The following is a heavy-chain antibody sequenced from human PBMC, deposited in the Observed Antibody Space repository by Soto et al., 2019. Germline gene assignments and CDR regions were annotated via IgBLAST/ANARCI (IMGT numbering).Heavy chain of an antibody. V-gene: IGHV4-34*01. CDR2: INHSGST. J-gene: IGHJ5*02. D-gene: IGHD2-2*01. Sequence: QVQLQQWGAGLLKPSETLSLTCAVYGGSFSGYYWSWIRQPPGKGLEWIGEINHSGSTNYNPSLKSRVTISVDTAKNQFSLKLSSVTAADTAVYYCARVVPAATYRYWFDPWGQGTLVTVSS. CDR3: ARVVPAATYRYWFDP. CDR1: GGSFSGYY.